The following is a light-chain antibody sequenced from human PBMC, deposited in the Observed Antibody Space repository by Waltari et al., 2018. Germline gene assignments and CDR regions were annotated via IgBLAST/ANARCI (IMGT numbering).Light chain of an antibody. CDR1: GSDIGGFNY. Sequence: QSALTQPASVSGSPGQSITLPCSGTGSDIGGFNYVSWYQQRPGKAPKLLIYGVSQRPSGVSDRFSGSKSGNRASLTISGLQAEDDSDYYCCSYTTTTTWVFGGGTKLTVL. CDR2: GVS. V-gene: IGLV2-14*03. CDR3: CSYTTTTTWV. J-gene: IGLJ3*02.